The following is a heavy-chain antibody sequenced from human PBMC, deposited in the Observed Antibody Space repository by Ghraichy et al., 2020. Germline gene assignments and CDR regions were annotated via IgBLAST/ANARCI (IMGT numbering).Heavy chain of an antibody. V-gene: IGHV1-2*04. Sequence: ASVKVSCKASGYTFTGYYMHWVRQAPGQGLEWMGWINPNSGGTNYAQKFQGWVTMTRDTSISTAYMELSRLRSDDTAVYYCARLQKNYYGMDVWGQGTTVTVSS. CDR2: INPNSGGT. CDR3: ARLQKNYYGMDV. J-gene: IGHJ6*02. D-gene: IGHD4-11*01. CDR1: GYTFTGYY.